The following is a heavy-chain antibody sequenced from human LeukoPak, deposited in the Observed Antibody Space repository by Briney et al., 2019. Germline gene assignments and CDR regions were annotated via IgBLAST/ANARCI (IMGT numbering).Heavy chain of an antibody. CDR2: ISSSSSYI. CDR3: ASLLWLSSSFDY. Sequence: AGGSLSLSCAVSGLSFNSYTMNWVRNAPGKGLDWVSSISSSSSYIYYADSVKGRFTISRDNAKNSLYLQMNSLRAEDTAVYYCASLLWLSSSFDYWGQGTLVTVSS. V-gene: IGHV3-21*01. CDR1: GLSFNSYT. D-gene: IGHD3-22*01. J-gene: IGHJ4*02.